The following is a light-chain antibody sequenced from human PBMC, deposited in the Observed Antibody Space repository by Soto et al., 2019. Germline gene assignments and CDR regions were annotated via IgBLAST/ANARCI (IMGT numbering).Light chain of an antibody. J-gene: IGKJ1*01. CDR2: ATS. Sequence: DIQMTQSPTSVSASVGDRVTITCRASQNIRSYLNWYQQIPGKAPNLLIYATSILQTGVPSRFSGSGTGTDFTLTINGLQPEDFATYYCQQGYTTRWTFGQGTKVEIK. V-gene: IGKV1-39*01. CDR3: QQGYTTRWT. CDR1: QNIRSY.